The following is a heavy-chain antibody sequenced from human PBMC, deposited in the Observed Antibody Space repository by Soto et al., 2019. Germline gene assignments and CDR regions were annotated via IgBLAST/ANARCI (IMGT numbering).Heavy chain of an antibody. CDR1: GGTFSSYT. CDR2: IIPLFATA. Sequence: QVQLVQSGAEVKKPGSSVKVSCKASGGTFSSYTFTWVRQAPGQGLEWIGGIIPLFATADYAQKFQGRFTITADESMNTVYMEVNSLKSEDTAVYYCARSDRRYHDTTQHAFDIWGQGTIVTVSS. J-gene: IGHJ3*02. V-gene: IGHV1-69*01. D-gene: IGHD1-26*01. CDR3: ARSDRRYHDTTQHAFDI.